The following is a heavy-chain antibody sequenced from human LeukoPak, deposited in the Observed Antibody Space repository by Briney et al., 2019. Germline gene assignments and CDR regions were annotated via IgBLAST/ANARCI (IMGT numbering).Heavy chain of an antibody. CDR1: GVSISRYY. V-gene: IGHV4-4*07. D-gene: IGHD6-19*01. CDR3: ARGAVAVPAFDY. Sequence: SETLSLTCTVSGVSISRYYWSWIRQPAGKGLEWIGRIYSSGSTTYNPSLKSRVTMSIDTSKNQFSLKLSFVTAADTAVYYCARGAVAVPAFDYWGQGTLVTVSS. J-gene: IGHJ4*02. CDR2: IYSSGST.